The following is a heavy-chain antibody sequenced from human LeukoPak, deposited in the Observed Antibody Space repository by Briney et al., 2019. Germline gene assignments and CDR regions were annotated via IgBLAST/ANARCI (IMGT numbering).Heavy chain of an antibody. CDR2: MNPNSGNT. V-gene: IGHV1-8*01. D-gene: IGHD3-10*01. J-gene: IGHJ5*02. CDR1: GYTFTSYD. CDR3: ARAHLRSGSYRWFDP. Sequence: ASVKVSCKASGYTFTSYDINWVRQATGQGLEWVGWMNPNSGNTGYAQKFQGRVTTTRNTSISTAYMELSSLRSEDTAVYYCARAHLRSGSYRWFDPWGQGTLVTVSS.